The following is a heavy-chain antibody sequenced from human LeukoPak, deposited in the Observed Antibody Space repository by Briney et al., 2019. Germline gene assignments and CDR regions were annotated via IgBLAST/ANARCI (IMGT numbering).Heavy chain of an antibody. J-gene: IGHJ5*02. V-gene: IGHV4-34*01. Sequence: SETLSLTCAVYGGSFSDCYWSWIRQPPGKGLEWIGEINHSGSTNYNPSLKSRVTISVDTSKNQFSLNLNSVTAADTDVYYCARVDSYGRTTVTTLWFDPWGQGTLVTVPS. D-gene: IGHD4-17*01. CDR1: GGSFSDCY. CDR2: INHSGST. CDR3: ARVDSYGRTTVTTLWFDP.